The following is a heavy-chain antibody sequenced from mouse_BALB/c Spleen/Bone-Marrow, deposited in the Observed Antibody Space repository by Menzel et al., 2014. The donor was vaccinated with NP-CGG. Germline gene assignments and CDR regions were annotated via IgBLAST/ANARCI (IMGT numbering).Heavy chain of an antibody. V-gene: IGHV1-26*01. CDR3: ARWDYYGYAMDY. Sequence: VESGASMKISCKASVYSFTGYTMNWVKQSHGKNLEWIGLINPYNGGTSYNQKYKGKATLTVDKSSSTAYMELLSLTSEDSAVYYCARWDYYGYAMDYWGQGTSVTVSS. CDR2: INPYNGGT. CDR1: VYSFTGYT. J-gene: IGHJ4*01. D-gene: IGHD1-2*01.